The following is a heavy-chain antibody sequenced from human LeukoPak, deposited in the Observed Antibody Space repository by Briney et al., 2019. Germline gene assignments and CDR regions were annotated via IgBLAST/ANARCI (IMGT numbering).Heavy chain of an antibody. J-gene: IGHJ3*02. CDR3: ARVNDYGGNDDAFDI. Sequence: GGSLRLSCAASGFTFSSYEMNWVRQAPGKGLEWVSYITSSGSIIFYADSVKGRFTISRDNAKNSLYLQMNSLRAEDTAVYYCARVNDYGGNDDAFDIWGQGTMVTVSS. V-gene: IGHV3-48*03. CDR2: ITSSGSII. CDR1: GFTFSSYE. D-gene: IGHD4-23*01.